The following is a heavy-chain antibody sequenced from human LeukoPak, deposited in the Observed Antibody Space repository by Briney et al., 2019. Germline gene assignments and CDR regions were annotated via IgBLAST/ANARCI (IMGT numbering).Heavy chain of an antibody. CDR3: ARMYSSSWYRGDNFDY. CDR1: GGSISSYY. Sequence: PSETLSLTCTVSGGSISSYYWSWIRQPPGKGLEWIGYIYYSGSTNYNPSLKSRVTISVDTSKNQFSLKLSSVTAADTAVYYCARMYSSSWYRGDNFDYWGQETLVTVSS. D-gene: IGHD6-13*01. V-gene: IGHV4-59*01. CDR2: IYYSGST. J-gene: IGHJ4*02.